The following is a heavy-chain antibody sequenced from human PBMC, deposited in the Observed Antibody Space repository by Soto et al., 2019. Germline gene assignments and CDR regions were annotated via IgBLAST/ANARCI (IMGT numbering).Heavy chain of an antibody. CDR1: GYTFTSSG. CDR3: AIARRFVQQAAAYYFDY. CDR2: ISTDNGNT. D-gene: IGHD6-13*01. Sequence: ASVKVSCKASGYTFTSSGISWVRQAPGQGLEWMGWISTDNGNTNYAQHLQGRVTITADKSTSTAYMELSSLRSEDTAVYYCAIARRFVQQAAAYYFDYWGQGTLVTVS. J-gene: IGHJ4*02. V-gene: IGHV1-18*01.